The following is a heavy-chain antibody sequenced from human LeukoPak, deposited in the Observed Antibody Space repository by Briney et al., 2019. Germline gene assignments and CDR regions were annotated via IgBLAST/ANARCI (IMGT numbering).Heavy chain of an antibody. CDR2: IYYSGST. J-gene: IGHJ5*02. CDR3: ARVNYDLVADYNWFDP. D-gene: IGHD3-3*01. V-gene: IGHV4-59*01. Sequence: SETLSLTCTVSGGSISSYYWSWIRQPPGKGLEWIGYIYYSGSTNYNPSLKSRVTISVDTSKNQFSLKLSSVTAADTAVYYCARVNYDLVADYNWFDPWGQGTLVTVSS. CDR1: GGSISSYY.